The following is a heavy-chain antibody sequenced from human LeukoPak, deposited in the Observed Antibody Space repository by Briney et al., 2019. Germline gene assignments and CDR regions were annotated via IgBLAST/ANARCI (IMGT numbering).Heavy chain of an antibody. J-gene: IGHJ6*03. CDR1: GGSFSGYY. V-gene: IGHV4-34*01. CDR3: ARVMQQQLGGPYYYYYYYMDV. CDR2: INHSGST. Sequence: KPSETLSLTCAVYGGSFSGYYWSWIRQPPGKGLEWIGEINHSGSTNYNPSLKSRVTISVDTSKDQFSLKLSSVTAADTAVYYCARVMQQQLGGPYYYYYYYMDVWGNGTTVTVSS. D-gene: IGHD6-13*01.